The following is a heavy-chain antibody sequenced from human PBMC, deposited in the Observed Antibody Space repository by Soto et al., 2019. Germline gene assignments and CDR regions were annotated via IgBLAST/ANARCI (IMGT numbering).Heavy chain of an antibody. CDR1: QFPFDVYS. CDR2: IRHTTSAT. V-gene: IGHV3-48*02. D-gene: IGHD6-19*01. CDR3: ARDRGSSGMFELDV. J-gene: IGHJ3*01. Sequence: GQLVASGGDFVQPGESLRLSCVASQFPFDVYSMHWVRQAPGKGLEWVSYIRHTTSATFYADAVKGRFTISRDNRKNSLFLQMTSLRDDDTGVYFCARDRGSSGMFELDVWGPGTLVTVSS.